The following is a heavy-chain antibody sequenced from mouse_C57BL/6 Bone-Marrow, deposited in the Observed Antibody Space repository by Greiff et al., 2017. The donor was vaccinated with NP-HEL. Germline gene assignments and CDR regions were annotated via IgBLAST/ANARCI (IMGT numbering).Heavy chain of an antibody. CDR3: APYSYGSSYWYFDV. D-gene: IGHD1-1*01. J-gene: IGHJ1*03. V-gene: IGHV14-3*01. Sequence: EVQLQQSVAELVRPGASVKLSCTASGFNFTNTYMHWVKQRPEQGLEWIGRIDPANGNTKYAPKFQGKATITADTSSNTAYLQLSSLTSEDTAIYYVAPYSYGSSYWYFDVWGTGTTVTVSS. CDR2: IDPANGNT. CDR1: GFNFTNTY.